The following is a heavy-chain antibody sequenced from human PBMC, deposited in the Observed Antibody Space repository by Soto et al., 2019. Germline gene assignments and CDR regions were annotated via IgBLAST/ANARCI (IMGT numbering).Heavy chain of an antibody. J-gene: IGHJ5*02. Sequence: PSETLSLTCTVSGGSISSGGYYWSWIRQHPGKGLEWIGYIYYSGSTYYNPSLKSRVTISVDTSKNQFSLKLSSVTAADTAVYYCARVSLRGGGVAARPNWFDPWGQGTLVTVSS. D-gene: IGHD6-6*01. CDR3: ARVSLRGGGVAARPNWFDP. CDR2: IYYSGST. V-gene: IGHV4-31*03. CDR1: GGSISSGGYY.